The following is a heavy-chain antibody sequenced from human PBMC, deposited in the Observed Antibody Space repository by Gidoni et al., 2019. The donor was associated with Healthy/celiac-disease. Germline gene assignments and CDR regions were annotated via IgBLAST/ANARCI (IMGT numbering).Heavy chain of an antibody. Sequence: EVQLLESGGGLVQPGGSLRLSCAASGFTFSSYAMSWVRQAPGKGLEWVSAISGSGGSTYYADSVKGRFTISRDNSKNTLYLQMNSLRAEDTAVYYCAKDYWSMVRGLPGAFDIWGQGTMVTVSS. V-gene: IGHV3-23*01. CDR2: ISGSGGST. CDR1: GFTFSSYA. CDR3: AKDYWSMVRGLPGAFDI. D-gene: IGHD3-10*01. J-gene: IGHJ3*02.